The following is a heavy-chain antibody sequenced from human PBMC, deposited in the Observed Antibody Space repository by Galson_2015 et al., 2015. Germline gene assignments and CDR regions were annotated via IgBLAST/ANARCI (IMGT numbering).Heavy chain of an antibody. CDR2: T. J-gene: IGHJ6*02. D-gene: IGHD2-21*01. V-gene: IGHV4-61*02. CDR3: ARDLAYDSSYYYFMDV. Sequence: TNYNPSLKSRVTISVDTSKNQCSLRLTSVTAADTAVYYCARDLAYDSSYYYFMDVWGQGTTVTVSS.